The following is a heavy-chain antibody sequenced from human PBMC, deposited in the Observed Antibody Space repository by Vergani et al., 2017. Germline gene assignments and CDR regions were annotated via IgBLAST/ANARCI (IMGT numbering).Heavy chain of an antibody. CDR1: GGSISSGSYY. V-gene: IGHV4-61*02. J-gene: IGHJ6*02. CDR2: IYTSGRT. D-gene: IGHD3-16*01. Sequence: QVQLQESGPGLVKPSQTLSLTCTVSGGSISSGSYYWSWIRQPAGKGLEWIGRIYTSGRTNYNPSLKSRVTISVDTSKNQFSLKLSSVTAADTAVYYCARERDGGPPGTYYYYYGMDVWGQGTTVTVSS. CDR3: ARERDGGPPGTYYYYYGMDV.